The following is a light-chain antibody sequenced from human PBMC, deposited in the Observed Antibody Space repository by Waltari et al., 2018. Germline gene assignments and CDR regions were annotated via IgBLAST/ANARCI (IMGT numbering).Light chain of an antibody. V-gene: IGLV3-19*01. CDR1: SLRRFY. Sequence: SSELTQDPAMSVALGQTVRITCQGDSLRRFYASWYQQKTGPAPGLVMYGKNNQHSGIPDRFSHSSSGNTASLTITVAQAEDEADYYCNSRDSNDNPVFGGGTKLTVL. J-gene: IGLJ2*01. CDR3: NSRDSNDNPV. CDR2: GKN.